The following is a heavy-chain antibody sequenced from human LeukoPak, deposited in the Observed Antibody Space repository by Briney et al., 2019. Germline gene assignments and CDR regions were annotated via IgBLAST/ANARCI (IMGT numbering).Heavy chain of an antibody. J-gene: IGHJ4*02. CDR1: GFIFSNYW. Sequence: GGSLRLSCAASGFIFSNYWMHWVRQAPGKGLVWVSRINGDGSNTIYADSVKGRFTISRDNAKNTLYLQMNSLTAEDTAVYYCARQYSSGHDYWGQGTLVTVSS. CDR2: INGDGSNT. CDR3: ARQYSSGHDY. D-gene: IGHD5-18*01. V-gene: IGHV3-74*01.